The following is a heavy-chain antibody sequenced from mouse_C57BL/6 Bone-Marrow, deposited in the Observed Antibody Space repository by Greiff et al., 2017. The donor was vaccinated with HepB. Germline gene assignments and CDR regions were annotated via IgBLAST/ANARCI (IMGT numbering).Heavy chain of an antibody. CDR1: GYTFTSYW. J-gene: IGHJ4*01. V-gene: IGHV1-50*01. Sequence: QVQLQQPGAELVKPGASVKLSCKASGYTFTSYWMQWVKQRPGQGLEWIGEIDPSDSYTNYNQKFKGKATLTVDTSSSTAYMQLSSLTSEDSAVYYCARDYYGSSRAMDYWGQGTSVTVSS. CDR2: IDPSDSYT. CDR3: ARDYYGSSRAMDY. D-gene: IGHD1-1*01.